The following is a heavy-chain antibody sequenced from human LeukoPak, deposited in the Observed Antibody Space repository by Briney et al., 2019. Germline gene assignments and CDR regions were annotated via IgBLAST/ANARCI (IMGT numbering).Heavy chain of an antibody. Sequence: GGSLRLSCAASGFTFSSYSMNWVRQAPGKGLEWVSSISSSSSYIYYADSVKGRFTISRDDAKNSLYLQMNSLRAEDTAVYYCASIYCSSTSCYSADYWGQGTLVTVSS. V-gene: IGHV3-21*06. CDR1: GFTFSSYS. J-gene: IGHJ4*02. CDR2: ISSSSSYI. CDR3: ASIYCSSTSCYSADY. D-gene: IGHD2-2*01.